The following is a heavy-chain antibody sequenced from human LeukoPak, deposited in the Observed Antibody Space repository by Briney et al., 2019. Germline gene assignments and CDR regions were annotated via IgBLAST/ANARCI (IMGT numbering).Heavy chain of an antibody. CDR3: TRDPPVSLDYYYYMDV. CDR2: ISAYNGNT. CDR1: GYTFTGYG. Sequence: GASVTVSCKASGYTFTGYGISWVRQAPGQGLEWMGWISAYNGNTNYPQKVQDRVTMTIDTSTSTAYMELRSLRFDDTAVYYCTRDPPVSLDYYYYMDVWGEGTTVTVSS. V-gene: IGHV1-18*01. D-gene: IGHD4-11*01. J-gene: IGHJ6*03.